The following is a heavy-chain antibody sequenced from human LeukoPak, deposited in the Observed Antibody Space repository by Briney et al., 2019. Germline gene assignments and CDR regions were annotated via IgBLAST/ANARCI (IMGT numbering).Heavy chain of an antibody. J-gene: IGHJ4*02. CDR2: INPDGGFT. V-gene: IGHV1-2*02. D-gene: IGHD4-23*01. CDR3: ARDDYGGNSFDH. Sequence: GASVKVSCTASEYTFTDYYIHWMRQAPGQGLEWMGWINPDGGFTSYAQKFQGRVTMNRDISIGTAYMELSRLTSDDTAVYYCARDDYGGNSFDHWGQGALVIVSS. CDR1: EYTFTDYY.